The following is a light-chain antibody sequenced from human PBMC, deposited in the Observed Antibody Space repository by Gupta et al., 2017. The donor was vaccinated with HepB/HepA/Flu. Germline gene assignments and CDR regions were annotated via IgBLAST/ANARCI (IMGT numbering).Light chain of an antibody. CDR2: WAS. Sequence: DIVITQSPDSLAVYLGERATINCKSSQSVLYSSNNKSYLAWYQQKPGQPPKLLIYWASTRESGVPDRFSGSGSGTDFTLTISSLQAEDVAVYYCQQYYSTPLTFGGGTKVEIK. V-gene: IGKV4-1*01. CDR1: QSVLYSSNNKSY. J-gene: IGKJ4*01. CDR3: QQYYSTPLT.